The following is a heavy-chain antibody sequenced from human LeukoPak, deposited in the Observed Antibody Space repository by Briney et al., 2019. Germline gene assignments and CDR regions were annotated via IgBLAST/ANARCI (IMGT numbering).Heavy chain of an antibody. CDR2: IDWDDDK. CDR3: ARTITMTDNYYYYYYMDV. J-gene: IGHJ6*03. CDR1: GVSLSTSGMC. V-gene: IGHV2-70*11. Sequence: SGPTLVNPTQTLTLTCTFSGVSLSTSGMCVSWIRQPPGKALEWLARIDWDDDKYYSTSLKTRLTISKDTSKNQVVLTMTNMDPADTATYFCARTITMTDNYYYYYYMDVWGKGTTVTVSS. D-gene: IGHD3-22*01.